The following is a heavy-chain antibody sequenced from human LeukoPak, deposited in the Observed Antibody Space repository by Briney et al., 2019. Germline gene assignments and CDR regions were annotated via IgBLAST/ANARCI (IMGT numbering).Heavy chain of an antibody. CDR1: GFTFSSYG. CDR2: ISGSAGST. CDR3: AKDGPSWFFDY. J-gene: IGHJ4*02. Sequence: GGSLRLSCAASGFTFSSYGMHWVRQAPGKGLEWVSGISGSAGSTFYADSVEGRFTISRDNSKNTLYLQMNSLRAEDTAVYYCAKDGPSWFFDYWGQGTLVAVSS. D-gene: IGHD3-22*01. V-gene: IGHV3-23*01.